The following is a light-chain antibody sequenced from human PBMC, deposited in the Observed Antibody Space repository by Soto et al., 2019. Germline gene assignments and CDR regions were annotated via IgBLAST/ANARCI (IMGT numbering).Light chain of an antibody. V-gene: IGLV2-23*01. CDR3: CSYAGSRV. CDR2: EGS. J-gene: IGLJ3*02. CDR1: SSDVGSYTH. Sequence: QSALTQPASVSGSPGQSVTISCTGTSSDVGSYTHVSWYQQHPGKAPKLMIYEGSKRPSGVSNRFSGFKSGNTASLTISGLQAEDEADYYCCSYAGSRVFGGGTKLTVL.